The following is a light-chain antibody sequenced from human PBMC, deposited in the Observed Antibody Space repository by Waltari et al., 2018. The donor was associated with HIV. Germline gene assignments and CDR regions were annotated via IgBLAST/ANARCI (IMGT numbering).Light chain of an antibody. J-gene: IGLJ3*02. CDR3: QVCVTSVV. CDR1: NIGTKS. CDR2: NDS. Sequence: SYDLTQPLCVSVALGQTARITCRGSNIGTKSVHWYQQKPGQAPVLVIYNDSFRPSGLPERFAASKSSNTATLTISTAQSGDEAAYYCQVCVTSVVFGGGTNLTVL. V-gene: IGLV3-9*01.